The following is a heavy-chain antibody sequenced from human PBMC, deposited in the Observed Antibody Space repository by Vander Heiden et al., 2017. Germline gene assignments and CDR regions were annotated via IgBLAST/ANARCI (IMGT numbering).Heavy chain of an antibody. V-gene: IGHV3-13*01. J-gene: IGHJ3*02. CDR3: ARDRGRGALDI. CDR1: GFTFSSYD. CDR2: IGTVGDT. D-gene: IGHD3-10*01. Sequence: EVQLVESGGGLVQPGGSLRLSCTASGFTFSSYDMHWVRQATGKRLEWVSAIGTVGDTYYPGSVKGRFTISRENAKNSLYLQMNSLRAGDTAVYYCARDRGRGALDIWGQGTMVTVSS.